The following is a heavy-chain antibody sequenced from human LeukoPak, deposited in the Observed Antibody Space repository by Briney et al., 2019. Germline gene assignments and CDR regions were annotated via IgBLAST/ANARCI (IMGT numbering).Heavy chain of an antibody. CDR3: AREAGGFQKWLLPFDY. CDR1: GFTFSTYP. Sequence: PGGSLRLSCIASGFTFSTYPMHWVRQAPGKGLEWVSYISSSSSTIYYADSVKGRFTISRDNAKNSLYLQMNSLRAEDTAVYYCAREAGGFQKWLLPFDYWGQGTLVTVSS. V-gene: IGHV3-48*01. D-gene: IGHD3-22*01. J-gene: IGHJ4*02. CDR2: ISSSSSTI.